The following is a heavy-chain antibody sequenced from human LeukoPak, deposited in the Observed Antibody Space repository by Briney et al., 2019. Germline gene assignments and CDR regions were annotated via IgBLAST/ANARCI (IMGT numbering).Heavy chain of an antibody. V-gene: IGHV3-48*03. J-gene: IGHJ3*02. D-gene: IGHD2-15*01. CDR2: ISSSGSTI. Sequence: GGSLRLSCAASGFTFSSYEMNWVRQAPGKGLEWVSYISSSGSTIYYADSVKGRFTISRDNSKNTLYLQMNSLRAEDTAVYYCAKRVAATLYAFDIWGQGTMVTVSS. CDR3: AKRVAATLYAFDI. CDR1: GFTFSSYE.